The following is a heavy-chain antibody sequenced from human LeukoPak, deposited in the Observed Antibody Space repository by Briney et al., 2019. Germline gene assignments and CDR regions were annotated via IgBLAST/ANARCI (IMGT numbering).Heavy chain of an antibody. CDR1: GGSFSGYY. CDR2: INHSGST. D-gene: IGHD3-16*01. V-gene: IGHV4-34*01. CDR3: ASLGGVGFIDY. Sequence: PSETLSLTCAVYGGSFSGYYWSWIRRPPGKGLEWIGEINHSGSTNYNPSLKSRVTISVDTSKNQFSLKLSSVTAADTAVYYCASLGGVGFIDYWGQGTLVTVSS. J-gene: IGHJ4*02.